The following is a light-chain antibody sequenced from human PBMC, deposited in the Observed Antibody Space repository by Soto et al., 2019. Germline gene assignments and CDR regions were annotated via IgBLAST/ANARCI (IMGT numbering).Light chain of an antibody. Sequence: EIVLTQSPGTLSLSPGERATLSCRASQSVASAYLAWYQHKPGQAPRLLTYGSSSRAVGVPDRISGSGSGTDFTLTTSRLEPEDFAVYYCQQYANSRWTFGQGTKVEAK. CDR1: QSVASAY. CDR3: QQYANSRWT. V-gene: IGKV3-20*01. CDR2: GSS. J-gene: IGKJ1*01.